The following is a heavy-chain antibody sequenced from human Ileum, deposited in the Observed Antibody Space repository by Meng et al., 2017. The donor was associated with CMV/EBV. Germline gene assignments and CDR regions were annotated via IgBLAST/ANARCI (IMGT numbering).Heavy chain of an antibody. Sequence: SGFIFRGHCRGWFRQAPGKGLEGVGRIKNKVNSYITEYAGCGRGRLTNKREDSKNSLYLEVNSLKTEDTAVYYCGRDSMKGGGFDCWGQGVLVTVSS. CDR1: GFIFRGHC. D-gene: IGHD3-10*01. CDR2: IKNKVNSYIT. V-gene: IGHV3-72*01. J-gene: IGHJ4*02. CDR3: GRDSMKGGGFDC.